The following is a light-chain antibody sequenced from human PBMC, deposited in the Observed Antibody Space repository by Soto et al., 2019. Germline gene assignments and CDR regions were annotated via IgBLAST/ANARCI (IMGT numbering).Light chain of an antibody. CDR3: QSYDSSLSAQV. CDR1: SSNIGAGYD. V-gene: IGLV1-40*01. CDR2: GNS. J-gene: IGLJ3*02. Sequence: QSVLTQAPSVSGAPGQRVTISCTGSSSNIGAGYDVHWYQQLPGTAPKLLIYGNSNRPSGVPDRFSGSKSGTSASLAITGLQAEDEADYYCQSYDSSLSAQVFGGGTQLTVL.